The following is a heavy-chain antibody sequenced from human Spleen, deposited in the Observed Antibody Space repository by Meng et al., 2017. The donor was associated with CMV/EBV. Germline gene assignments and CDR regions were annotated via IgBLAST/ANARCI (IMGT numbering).Heavy chain of an antibody. J-gene: IGHJ2*01. V-gene: IGHV1-2*06. CDR1: GYPFTDYY. CDR3: ARSRTGVFGYFDL. D-gene: IGHD7-27*01. CDR2: INPNTGDT. Sequence: MSSGYPFTDYYYHWLRQPPGRGLEWMGRINPNTGDTNYAPKFQGGVTMTRDTSIRTAYMELRRLRSDDTAVYYCARSRTGVFGYFDLWGRGTLVTVSS.